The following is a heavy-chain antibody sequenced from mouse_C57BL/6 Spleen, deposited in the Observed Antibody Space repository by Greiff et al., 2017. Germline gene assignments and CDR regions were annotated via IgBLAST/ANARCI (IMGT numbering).Heavy chain of an antibody. J-gene: IGHJ2*01. CDR3: ARTGTGYFDY. Sequence: VQLQQPGAELVKPGASVKMSCTASGYTFTSYWITWVKQRPGQGLEWIGDIYPGSGSTNYNENFKSKSTLTVDTSSSTAYMQLSSLTSEDSAVYYCARTGTGYFDYWGQGTTLTVSS. CDR2: IYPGSGST. CDR1: GYTFTSYW. D-gene: IGHD3-3*01. V-gene: IGHV1-55*01.